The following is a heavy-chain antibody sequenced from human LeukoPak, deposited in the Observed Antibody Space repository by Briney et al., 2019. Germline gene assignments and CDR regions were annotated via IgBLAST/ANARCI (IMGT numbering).Heavy chain of an antibody. D-gene: IGHD5-18*01. J-gene: IGHJ4*02. Sequence: SETLSLTCTASGYSITSGYYWGWIRQPPGKGLEWIGRMSHFLNTYYNPSLKSRVTISADTSKNQFSLKLTSVTAADTAVYYCARSSGGYSYGQRDYWGQGTLVTVSS. CDR2: MSHFLNT. CDR3: ARSSGGYSYGQRDY. V-gene: IGHV4-38-2*02. CDR1: GYSITSGYY.